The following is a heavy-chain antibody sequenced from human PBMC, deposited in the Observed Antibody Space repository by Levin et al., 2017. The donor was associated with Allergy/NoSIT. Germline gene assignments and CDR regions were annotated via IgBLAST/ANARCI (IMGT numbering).Heavy chain of an antibody. CDR3: ARVRSRGVTARFYGMDA. D-gene: IGHD2-21*02. V-gene: IGHV3-7*01. CDR2: IKQDGSEK. J-gene: IGHJ6*02. CDR1: GFTFSSYW. Sequence: QPGESLKISCAASGFTFSSYWMSWVRQAPGKGLEWVANIKQDGSEKYYVDSVKGRFTISRDNAKNSLYLQMNSLRAEDTAVYYCARVRSRGVTARFYGMDAWGQGTTVTVSS.